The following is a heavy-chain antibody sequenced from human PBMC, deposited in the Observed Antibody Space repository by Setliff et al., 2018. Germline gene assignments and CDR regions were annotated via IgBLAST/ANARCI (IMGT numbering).Heavy chain of an antibody. CDR2: ISAYNDNT. Sequence: ASVKVSCKASGYIFNNYFLHWVRQAPGQGLEWMGWISAYNDNTNYAQKVQGRVTMTTDTSTSTAYMELRSLTSDDTAVYYCARSPPNRGVGQGHHMDVWGKGTTVTVSS. CDR1: GYIFNNYF. V-gene: IGHV1-18*04. CDR3: ARSPPNRGVGQGHHMDV. D-gene: IGHD1-26*01. J-gene: IGHJ6*03.